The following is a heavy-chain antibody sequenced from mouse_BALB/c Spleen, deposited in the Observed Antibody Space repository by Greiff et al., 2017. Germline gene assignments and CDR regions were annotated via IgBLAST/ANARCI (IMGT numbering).Heavy chain of an antibody. Sequence: EVKLVESGGGLVKPGGSLKLSCAASGFTFSDYYMYWVRQTPEKRLEWVATISDGGSYTYYPDSVKGRFTISRDNAKNNLYLQMSSLKSEDTAMYYCARDGGSTMITTSAMDYWGQGTSVTVSS. V-gene: IGHV5-4*02. D-gene: IGHD2-4*01. CDR1: GFTFSDYY. CDR3: ARDGGSTMITTSAMDY. CDR2: ISDGGSYT. J-gene: IGHJ4*01.